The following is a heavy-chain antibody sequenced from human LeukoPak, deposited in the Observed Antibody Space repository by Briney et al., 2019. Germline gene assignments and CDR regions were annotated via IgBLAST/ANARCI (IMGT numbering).Heavy chain of an antibody. CDR1: GGTFSSYA. CDR2: IIPIFGTA. J-gene: IGHJ4*02. Sequence: ASVKVSCKASGGTFSSYAISWVRQAPGQGLEWIGGIIPIFGTANYAQKFQGRVTITADESTSTAYMELSSLRSEDTAVYYCARGPPHSGYDLDYWGQGTLVTVSS. V-gene: IGHV1-69*01. D-gene: IGHD5-12*01. CDR3: ARGPPHSGYDLDY.